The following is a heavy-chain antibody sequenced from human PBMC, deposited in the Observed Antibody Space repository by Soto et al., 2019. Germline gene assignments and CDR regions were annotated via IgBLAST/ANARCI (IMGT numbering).Heavy chain of an antibody. CDR3: VRESQQLTNWFDP. Sequence: ASETLSLTCTVSGGSISISSYYWGWIRQPPGKGLEWIGSISYSGSTYYNPSLKSRVTISVDTSKNHFSLKLSSVTAADTAVYYCVRESQQLTNWFDPWGQGTLVTVSS. J-gene: IGHJ5*02. CDR2: ISYSGST. V-gene: IGHV4-39*02. D-gene: IGHD6-13*01. CDR1: GGSISISSYY.